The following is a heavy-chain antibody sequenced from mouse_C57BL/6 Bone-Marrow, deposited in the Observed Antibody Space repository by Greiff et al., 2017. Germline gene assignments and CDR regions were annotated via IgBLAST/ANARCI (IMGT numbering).Heavy chain of an antibody. J-gene: IGHJ4*01. V-gene: IGHV1-4*01. CDR3: ARSYSNYPYYAMDY. CDR1: GYTFTSYT. D-gene: IGHD2-5*01. CDR2: INPSSGYT. Sequence: VKLMESGAELARPGASVKMSCKASGYTFTSYTMHWVKQRPGQGLEWIGYINPSSGYTKYNQKFKDKATLTADKSSSTAYMQLSSLTSEDSAVYYCARSYSNYPYYAMDYWGQGTSVTVSS.